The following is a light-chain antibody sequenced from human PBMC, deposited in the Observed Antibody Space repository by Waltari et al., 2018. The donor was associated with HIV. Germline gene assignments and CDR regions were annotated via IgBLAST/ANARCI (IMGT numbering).Light chain of an antibody. V-gene: IGKV1-39*01. J-gene: IGKJ3*01. CDR1: QAVSNH. CDR3: QQTYFTPLFT. Sequence: DIQMTQSPSSLSASVGDRVTITCRASQAVSNHLNWYQQKPGKAPKLLIYAASTLQSGVPSRFSGRGSGTDFTLTITNLQPEDLATYYCQQTYFTPLFTFGPGTIVDDK. CDR2: AAS.